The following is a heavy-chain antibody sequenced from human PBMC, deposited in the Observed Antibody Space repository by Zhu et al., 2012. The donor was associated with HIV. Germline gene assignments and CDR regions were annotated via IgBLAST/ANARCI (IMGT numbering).Heavy chain of an antibody. D-gene: IGHD5-12*01. V-gene: IGHV3-20*04. Sequence: EVQLVESGGGVIRPGGSLRLSCAGSGFIFEDYGMSWVRQVPGKGLGWVSGINWNAGTTGYVDSVKGRFTISRDNAKNSLYLQMNSLRVEDTALYYCARGWATKLGGMDVWGQGTTVTVSS. J-gene: IGHJ6*02. CDR1: GFIFEDYG. CDR2: INWNAGTT. CDR3: ARGWATKLGGMDV.